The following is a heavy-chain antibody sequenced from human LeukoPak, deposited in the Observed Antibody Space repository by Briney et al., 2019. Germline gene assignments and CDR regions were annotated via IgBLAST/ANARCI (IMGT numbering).Heavy chain of an antibody. Sequence: SETLSLTCAVSGYSISSGYYWGWIRQPPGKGLEYIGSIHQSGSTYYNPSLKSRVTMSLDTSRNQFSLKLSSVTAADTAVYYCVRDGNCYGYNWFDPWGQGALVTVSS. D-gene: IGHD2-21*01. V-gene: IGHV4-38-2*02. CDR1: GYSISSGYY. CDR2: IHQSGST. J-gene: IGHJ5*02. CDR3: VRDGNCYGYNWFDP.